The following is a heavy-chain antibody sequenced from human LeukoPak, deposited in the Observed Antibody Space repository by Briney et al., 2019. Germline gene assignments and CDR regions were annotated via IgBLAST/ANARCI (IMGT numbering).Heavy chain of an antibody. J-gene: IGHJ4*02. D-gene: IGHD5-18*01. V-gene: IGHV3-23*01. CDR1: GFSFSRYA. CDR2: ISGSGGST. CDR3: AKTYSYVELPSDY. Sequence: PGGSLRLSCAASGFSFSRYAMSWVRQAPGKGLGWVSAISGSGGSTYYADSVKGRFTISRDNSKNTLYLQMNSLRAEDTAVYYCAKTYSYVELPSDYWGQGTLVTVSS.